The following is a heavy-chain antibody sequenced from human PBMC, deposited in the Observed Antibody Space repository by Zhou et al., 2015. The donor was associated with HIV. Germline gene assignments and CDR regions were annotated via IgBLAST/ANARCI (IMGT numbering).Heavy chain of an antibody. CDR2: IIPILGIA. J-gene: IGHJ6*02. CDR3: ARDYYGSGSYYNAELGYYYYGMDV. CDR1: GGTFSSYT. V-gene: IGHV1-69*02. Sequence: QVQLVQSGAEVKKPGSSVKVSCKASGGTFSSYTISWVRQAPGQGLEWMGRIIPILGIANYAQKFQGRVTITADKSTSTAYMELSSLRSEDTAVYYCARDYYGSGSYYNAELGYYYYGMDVWGRRDHGHRLL. D-gene: IGHD3-10*01.